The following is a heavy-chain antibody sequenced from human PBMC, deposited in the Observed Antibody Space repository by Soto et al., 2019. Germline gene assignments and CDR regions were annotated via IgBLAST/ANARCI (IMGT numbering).Heavy chain of an antibody. V-gene: IGHV4-38-2*01. CDR1: GYSISSGYY. CDR3: ARVRMTTVTNLDY. Sequence: KTSETLSLTCAVSGYSISSGYYWGWIRQPPGKGLEWIGSIYHSGSTYYNPSLKSRVTISVDTSKNQFSLKLSSVTAADAAVYYCARVRMTTVTNLDYWGQGTLVTVSS. J-gene: IGHJ4*02. D-gene: IGHD4-17*01. CDR2: IYHSGST.